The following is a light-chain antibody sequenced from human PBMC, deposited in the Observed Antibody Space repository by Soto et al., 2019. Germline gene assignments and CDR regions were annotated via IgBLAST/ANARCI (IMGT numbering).Light chain of an antibody. Sequence: EFVLTQSPGTLSLSPGERATLSCRASQTVRNNYLAWYQQKPGQAPRLLIYDASSRATGIPDRFSGSGSGTDFTLTISRLEPEDFAVYDCQQYGSSGTFGQGTKVDIK. CDR2: DAS. CDR3: QQYGSSGT. V-gene: IGKV3-20*01. CDR1: QTVRNNY. J-gene: IGKJ1*01.